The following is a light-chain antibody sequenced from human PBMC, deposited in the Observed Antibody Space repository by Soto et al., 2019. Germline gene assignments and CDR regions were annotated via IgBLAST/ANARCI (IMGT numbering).Light chain of an antibody. J-gene: IGKJ5*01. V-gene: IGKV3-20*01. CDR2: GAS. CDR1: QSVSSTY. CDR3: QQYGSSPPEIT. Sequence: EIVLTQSPGTLSLSPGERATLSCRASQSVSSTYLAWYQQKPGQAPRLLIYGASSRATGIPDRFSGSGSGTDFTLTISRLEPEDFAVYYCQQYGSSPPEITFGQGTRLE.